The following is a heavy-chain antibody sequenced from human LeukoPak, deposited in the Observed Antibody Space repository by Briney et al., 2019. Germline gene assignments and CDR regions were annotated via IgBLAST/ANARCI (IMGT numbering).Heavy chain of an antibody. J-gene: IGHJ3*02. CDR2: IWYDGSNK. Sequence: PGGSLRLSCAASGFTFSSYGMHWVRQAPGKGLEWMAVIWYDGSNKYYADSVKGRFTFSRDNSKNTLYLQMNSLRAEDTAVYYCTRDSYSGNHYGAFDIWGQGTMVTVSS. V-gene: IGHV3-33*01. D-gene: IGHD1-26*01. CDR3: TRDSYSGNHYGAFDI. CDR1: GFTFSSYG.